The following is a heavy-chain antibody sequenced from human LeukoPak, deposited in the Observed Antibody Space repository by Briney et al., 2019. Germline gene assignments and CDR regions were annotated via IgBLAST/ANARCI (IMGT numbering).Heavy chain of an antibody. CDR1: GGSISSYY. Sequence: SETLSLTCTVSGGSISSYYWSWIRQPPGKGLEWIGYIYYSGSTNYNPSLKSRVTISVDTSKNQFSLKLSSVTAADTAVYYCARVRGVTSHYFDYWGQGTLVTVSS. D-gene: IGHD3-10*01. CDR3: ARVRGVTSHYFDY. J-gene: IGHJ4*02. CDR2: IYYSGST. V-gene: IGHV4-59*01.